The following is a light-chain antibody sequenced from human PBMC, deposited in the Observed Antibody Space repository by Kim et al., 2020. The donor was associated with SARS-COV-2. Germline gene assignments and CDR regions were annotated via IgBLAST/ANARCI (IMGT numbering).Light chain of an antibody. CDR3: QHYGSSPT. CDR2: GAS. Sequence: WSQGEIATLSCRASQSVSSTYLAWYQQKPGQAPRLLMYGASSRATGIPDRFSGSGSGTDFTLTISRLEPEDFAVFYCQHYGSSPTFGPGTKVDIK. V-gene: IGKV3-20*01. J-gene: IGKJ3*01. CDR1: QSVSSTY.